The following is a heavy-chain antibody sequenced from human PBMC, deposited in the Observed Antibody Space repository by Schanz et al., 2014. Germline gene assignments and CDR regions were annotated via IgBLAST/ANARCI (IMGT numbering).Heavy chain of an antibody. D-gene: IGHD6-19*01. CDR1: GFTVSNNY. CDR2: IYSDGST. V-gene: IGHV3-66*01. J-gene: IGHJ4*02. CDR3: ARKTDSSGTGDY. Sequence: EVQLVESGGGLVQPGGSLRLSCAASGFTVSNNYMSWVRQAPGKGLECVSIIYSDGSTYYVDSVKGRFIISRDNSKNTVYLQMNSLRAEDTAVYYCARKTDSSGTGDYWGQGTLVTVSS.